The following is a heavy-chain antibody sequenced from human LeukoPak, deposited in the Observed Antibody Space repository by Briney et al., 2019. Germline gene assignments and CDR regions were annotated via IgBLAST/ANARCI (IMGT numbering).Heavy chain of an antibody. V-gene: IGHV1-8*01. J-gene: IGHJ1*01. Sequence: ASVKVSCKASGYTFTSYDINWVRQATGQGLEWMGWMNPNSGNTGYAQKFQGRVTMTRDTSTSTVYMELSSPRSEDTAVYYCARESLRRDGYNWGQGTLVTVSS. CDR3: ARESLRRDGYN. D-gene: IGHD5-24*01. CDR1: GYTFTSYD. CDR2: MNPNSGNT.